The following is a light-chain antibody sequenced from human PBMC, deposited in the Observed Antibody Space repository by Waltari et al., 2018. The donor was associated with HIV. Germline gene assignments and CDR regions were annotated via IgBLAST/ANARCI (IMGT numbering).Light chain of an antibody. V-gene: IGLV2-8*01. J-gene: IGLJ2*01. CDR1: SSDVGGFNF. Sequence: QSALTQPPSASGSPGQSVTISCPGTSSDVGGFNFFPWYQQHPGKAPKLMIFEVTKRPSGVPARFSGSKTGNTASLTVSGLQADDEADYYCSSYAGSNNLVFGGGTKLTVL. CDR3: SSYAGSNNLV. CDR2: EVT.